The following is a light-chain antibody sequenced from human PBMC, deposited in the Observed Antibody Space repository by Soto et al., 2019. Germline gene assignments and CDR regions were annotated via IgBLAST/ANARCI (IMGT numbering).Light chain of an antibody. J-gene: IGKJ4*01. CDR2: DAS. Sequence: EIVMTQSPATLSMSPGERATLSCRASQSVSGNLAWYQQKPDQAPRLLIYDASTRATGIPARFSGSGSGTEFTLTISSLQSEDFAVYYCQQYYNWPLTFGGGTKVEIK. V-gene: IGKV3-15*01. CDR1: QSVSGN. CDR3: QQYYNWPLT.